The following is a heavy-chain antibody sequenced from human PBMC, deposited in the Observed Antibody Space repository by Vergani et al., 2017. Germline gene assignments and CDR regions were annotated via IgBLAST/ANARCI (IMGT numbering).Heavy chain of an antibody. J-gene: IGHJ4*02. CDR3: ARHLRGYSYGVFDY. Sequence: QVQLQESGPGLVKPSETLPLICDVFDFISNGHYWGWIRQSPEKGLEWIGSLYASGSTYYSPSLKSRVAISIDTSQNHFSLSLSSVPAAVTAGFYCARHLRGYSYGVFDYWGQGREVIVSS. CDR2: LYASGST. V-gene: IGHV4-38-2*01. CDR1: DFISNGHY. D-gene: IGHD5-18*01.